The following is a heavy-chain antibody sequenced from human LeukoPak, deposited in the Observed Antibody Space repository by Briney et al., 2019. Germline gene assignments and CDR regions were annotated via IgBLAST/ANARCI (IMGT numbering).Heavy chain of an antibody. J-gene: IGHJ4*02. Sequence: PGGSLRLSCAASGFTFSSYSLNWVRQAPGKGLEWVSSISSSSSYIYYADSVKGRFTISRDNAKNSLYLQMNSLRAEDTAVYYCARDIERYYDYVWGSSDYWGQGTLVTVSS. CDR2: ISSSSSYI. CDR1: GFTFSSYS. D-gene: IGHD3-16*01. CDR3: ARDIERYYDYVWGSSDY. V-gene: IGHV3-21*01.